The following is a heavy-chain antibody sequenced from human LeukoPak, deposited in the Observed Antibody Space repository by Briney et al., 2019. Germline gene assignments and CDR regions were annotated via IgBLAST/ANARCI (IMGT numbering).Heavy chain of an antibody. CDR2: ISGSGGTT. Sequence: GGSLRLSCAASGFTVSSNYMSWVRQAPGQGLFWVSGISGSGGTTNYADSVKGRFAISRDNSKNILYLQMTGLRAEDTAVYYCAKDRGYGVYGGNDYWGQGTLVTVSS. CDR1: GFTVSSNY. D-gene: IGHD5/OR15-5a*01. CDR3: AKDRGYGVYGGNDY. V-gene: IGHV3-23*01. J-gene: IGHJ4*02.